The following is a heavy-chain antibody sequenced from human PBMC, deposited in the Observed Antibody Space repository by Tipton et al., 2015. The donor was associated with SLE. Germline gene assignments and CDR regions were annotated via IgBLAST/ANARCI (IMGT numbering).Heavy chain of an antibody. V-gene: IGHV4-4*07. CDR1: GFTFSSYE. D-gene: IGHD2-15*01. Sequence: LRLSCAASGFTFSSYEMNWVRQPAGKGLEWIGLIYNSGITNYNPSLQSRVTLSVDMSKNQFSLRLSSVTAADTGVYYCVKSVVVVSPRDYYYYVDVWGKGTTVTVSS. CDR3: VKSVVVVSPRDYYYYVDV. J-gene: IGHJ6*03. CDR2: IYNSGIT.